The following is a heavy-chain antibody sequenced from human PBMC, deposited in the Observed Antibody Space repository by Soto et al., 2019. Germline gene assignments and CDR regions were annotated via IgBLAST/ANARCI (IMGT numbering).Heavy chain of an antibody. V-gene: IGHV4-30-2*01. CDR3: ARVRRWGSWNFDY. J-gene: IGHJ4*02. CDR1: GGSISSGGYS. D-gene: IGHD7-27*01. Sequence: PSETLSLTCAVSGGSISSGGYSWSWIRQPPGKGLEWIGYIYHSGSTYYNPSLKSRVTISVDRSKNQFSLKLSSVTAADTAVYYCARVRRWGSWNFDYWGQGTLVTVSS. CDR2: IYHSGST.